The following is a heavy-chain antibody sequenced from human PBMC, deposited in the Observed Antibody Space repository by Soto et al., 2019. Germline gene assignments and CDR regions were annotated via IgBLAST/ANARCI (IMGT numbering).Heavy chain of an antibody. Sequence: PSETLSLTCTVSGGSISSSSYYWGWIRQPPGKGLEWIGSIYYSGSTYYNPSLKSRVTISVDTSKNQFSLKLSSVTAADTAVYYCARSGSYSSHHDYWGQGTLVTVSS. D-gene: IGHD1-26*01. J-gene: IGHJ4*02. CDR3: ARSGSYSSHHDY. CDR1: GGSISSSSYY. CDR2: IYYSGST. V-gene: IGHV4-39*07.